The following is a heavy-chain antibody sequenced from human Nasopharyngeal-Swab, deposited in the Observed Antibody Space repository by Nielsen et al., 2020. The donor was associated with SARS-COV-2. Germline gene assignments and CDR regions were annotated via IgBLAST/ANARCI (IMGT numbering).Heavy chain of an antibody. CDR2: FDPEDGET. D-gene: IGHD2-15*01. CDR1: GYTLTELS. Sequence: ASVKVSCKVSGYTLTELSMHWVRQAPGKGLEWMGGFDPEDGETIHAQKFQGRVTMTEDTSTDTAYMELSSLRSEDTAVYYCATSAPYCSGGSCYSSWFDPWGQGTLVTVSS. J-gene: IGHJ5*02. V-gene: IGHV1-24*01. CDR3: ATSAPYCSGGSCYSSWFDP.